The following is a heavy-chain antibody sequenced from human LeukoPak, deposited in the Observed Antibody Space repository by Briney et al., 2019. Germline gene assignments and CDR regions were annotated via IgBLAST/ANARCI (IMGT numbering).Heavy chain of an antibody. CDR2: ISSSGSTI. Sequence: SGGALRLSCAASGFTFSDYYMSWVRQAPGKGPEWVSYISSSGSTIYYADSVKGRFTISRDNAKNSLYLQMNSLRAEDTAVYYCARDAVTMVRGVNYWGQGTLVTVSS. J-gene: IGHJ4*02. CDR1: GFTFSDYY. D-gene: IGHD3-10*01. CDR3: ARDAVTMVRGVNY. V-gene: IGHV3-11*01.